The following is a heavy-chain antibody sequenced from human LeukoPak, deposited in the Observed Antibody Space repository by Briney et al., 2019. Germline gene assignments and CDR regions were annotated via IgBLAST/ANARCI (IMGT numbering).Heavy chain of an antibody. CDR2: IYDSGSP. V-gene: IGHV4-59*03. Sequence: SETLSLTCTVSGASISMYSWSWLRQPPGQGLERIGYIYDSGSPNYHPSLKSRVSMSVDASRNQFSLKVNSVTVADTAVYYCAKSNRYCNSASCYEAFDIWGRGTMVTVSS. CDR1: GASISMYS. CDR3: AKSNRYCNSASCYEAFDI. J-gene: IGHJ3*02. D-gene: IGHD2-2*01.